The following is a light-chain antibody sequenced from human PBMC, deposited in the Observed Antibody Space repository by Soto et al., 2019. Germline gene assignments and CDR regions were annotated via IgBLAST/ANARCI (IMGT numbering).Light chain of an antibody. Sequence: EIVLTQSPGPLSLSRGKRATLSFRASQSVSSNYLAWYQQKPGQAPRLLIYGASSRATGIPDRFNGSGSGTDFILTISRLEPEDVAVYYCQQHGTSPYTFGQGTRLEIK. CDR3: QQHGTSPYT. CDR1: QSVSSNY. V-gene: IGKV3-20*01. CDR2: GAS. J-gene: IGKJ5*01.